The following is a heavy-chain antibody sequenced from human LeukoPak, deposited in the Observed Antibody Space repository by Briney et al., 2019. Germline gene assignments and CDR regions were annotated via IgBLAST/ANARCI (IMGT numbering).Heavy chain of an antibody. Sequence: PGGSLRLSCAASGFTFSSYAMSWVRQAPGKGLEWVSAISGSGGSTYYADSVKGRFTISRDNSKNTLYLQMNSLRAEDTAVYYCAKVHVLRFLEWLLEGYYGMDVWGQGTTVTVSS. D-gene: IGHD3-3*01. J-gene: IGHJ6*02. CDR1: GFTFSSYA. V-gene: IGHV3-23*01. CDR3: AKVHVLRFLEWLLEGYYGMDV. CDR2: ISGSGGST.